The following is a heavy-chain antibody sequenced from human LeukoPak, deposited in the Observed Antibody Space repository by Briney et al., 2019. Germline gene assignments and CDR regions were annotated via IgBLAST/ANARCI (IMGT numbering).Heavy chain of an antibody. J-gene: IGHJ4*02. CDR2: IYSGGST. V-gene: IGHV3-53*01. CDR1: GFTVSSNY. Sequence: GGSLRLSCAASGFTVSSNYMSWVRQAPGKGLEWVSVIYSGGSTYYADSVKGRFTISRDNSKNTLYLQMNSLRAEDTAVYYCARDRFYGSGSYGGDYWGQGTLVTVSS. D-gene: IGHD3-10*01. CDR3: ARDRFYGSGSYGGDY.